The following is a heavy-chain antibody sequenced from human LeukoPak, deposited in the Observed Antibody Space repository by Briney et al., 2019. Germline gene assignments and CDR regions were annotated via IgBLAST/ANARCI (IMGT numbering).Heavy chain of an antibody. J-gene: IGHJ4*02. V-gene: IGHV1-46*01. D-gene: IGHD3-10*01. CDR1: GYTFTDYY. CDR2: IDRSSGST. CDR3: ASDGDNAFDF. Sequence: ASVKVSCKASGYTFTDYYIHWVRQAPGQGPEWMGIIDRSSGSTTYAQKFQGRVTMTRDTSASTVYMELNSLRSEDTAMYYCASDGDNAFDFWGQGTLVTVSS.